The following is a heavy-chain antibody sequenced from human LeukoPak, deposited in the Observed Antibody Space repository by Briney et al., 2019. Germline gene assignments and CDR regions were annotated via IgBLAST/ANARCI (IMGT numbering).Heavy chain of an antibody. CDR2: IYTSGST. CDR1: GGSISSYY. Sequence: SETLSLTCTVSGGSISSYYWSWIRQPAGKGLEWIGRIYTSGSTNYNPSLKSRVTMSVDTSKNQFSLKLTSVTAADTAVYYCASRDYSSAWRDWGQGTLVTVSS. CDR3: ASRDYSSAWRD. D-gene: IGHD6-19*01. J-gene: IGHJ4*02. V-gene: IGHV4-4*07.